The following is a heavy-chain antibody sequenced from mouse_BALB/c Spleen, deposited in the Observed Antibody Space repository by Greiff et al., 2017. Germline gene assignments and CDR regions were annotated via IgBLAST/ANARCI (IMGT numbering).Heavy chain of an antibody. Sequence: EVQLQQSGPELVKPGASVKMSCKASGYTFTSYVMHWVKQKPGQGLEWIGYINPYNDGTKYNEKFKGKATLTSDKSSSTAYMELSSLTSEDSAVYYCARGIVRYAMDYWGQGTSVTVSS. CDR1: GYTFTSYV. CDR3: ARGIVRYAMDY. CDR2: INPYNDGT. V-gene: IGHV1-14*01. J-gene: IGHJ4*01.